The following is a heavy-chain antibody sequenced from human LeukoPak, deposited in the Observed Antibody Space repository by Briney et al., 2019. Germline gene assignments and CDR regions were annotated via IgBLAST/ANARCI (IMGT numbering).Heavy chain of an antibody. V-gene: IGHV3-23*01. CDR1: GFTFSSYA. CDR2: ISGSGGST. D-gene: IGHD2-15*01. Sequence: GGSLRLSCAASGFTFSSYAMSWVRQAPGKGLEWVSAISGSGGSTYYADSVKGRFTISRDNSKNTLYLQMKSLRAEDTAVYYGAKPAIGYCSGGSCSDYWGQGTLVTVSS. J-gene: IGHJ4*02. CDR3: AKPAIGYCSGGSCSDY.